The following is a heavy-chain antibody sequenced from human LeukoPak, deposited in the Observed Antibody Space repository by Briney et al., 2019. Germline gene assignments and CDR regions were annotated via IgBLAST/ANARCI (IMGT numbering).Heavy chain of an antibody. D-gene: IGHD2-2*01. Sequence: PGGSLRLSCAASGFTFSSYGMHWVRQAPGKGLEWVAFIRYDGSNKYYADSVKGRFTISRDNSKNTLYLQMNSLRAEDTAVYYCAKDREFSCSSTSCYGWDYWGQGTLVTVSS. CDR3: AKDREFSCSSTSCYGWDY. V-gene: IGHV3-30*02. J-gene: IGHJ4*02. CDR2: IRYDGSNK. CDR1: GFTFSSYG.